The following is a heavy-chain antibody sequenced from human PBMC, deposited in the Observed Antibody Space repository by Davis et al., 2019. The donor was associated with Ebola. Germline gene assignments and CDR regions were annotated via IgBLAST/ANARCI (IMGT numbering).Heavy chain of an antibody. V-gene: IGHV3-30*18. CDR1: GFTFSSYG. CDR2: ISYDVTKK. Sequence: GESLKISCAASGFTFSSYGMHWVRQAPGKGLEWVALISYDVTKKYYVDSVRGRFTISRDNSKNMLYLQMSSLRTEDTAVYYCVKGGGHSYGTFDYWGQGTLVTVSS. CDR3: VKGGGHSYGTFDY. J-gene: IGHJ4*02. D-gene: IGHD5-18*01.